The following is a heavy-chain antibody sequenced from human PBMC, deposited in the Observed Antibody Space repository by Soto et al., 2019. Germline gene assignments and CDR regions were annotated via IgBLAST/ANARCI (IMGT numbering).Heavy chain of an antibody. V-gene: IGHV3-30*18. CDR3: AKLEYSSSPGYYGMDV. Sequence: GSLRLSCAASGFTFSSYGMHWVRRAPGKGLEWVAVISYDGSNKYYADSVKGRFTISRDNSKNTLYLQMNSLRAEDTAVYYCAKLEYSSSPGYYGMDVWGQGTTVTVSS. D-gene: IGHD6-6*01. J-gene: IGHJ6*02. CDR1: GFTFSSYG. CDR2: ISYDGSNK.